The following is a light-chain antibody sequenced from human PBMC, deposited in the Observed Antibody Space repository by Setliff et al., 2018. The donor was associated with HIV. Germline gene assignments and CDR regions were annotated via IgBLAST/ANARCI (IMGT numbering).Light chain of an antibody. CDR1: NSDVGAYNL. J-gene: IGLJ1*01. CDR3: ISYAGSSSFVYE. Sequence: QSVLTQPASVSGSPGQSISISCTGSNSDVGAYNLVSWYRQYPGRTPQLIIFEVTRRPSGISNRFSGSKSGNTASLTISGLQDEDEADYYCISYAGSSSFVYEFGTGTKVTVL. V-gene: IGLV2-23*02. CDR2: EVT.